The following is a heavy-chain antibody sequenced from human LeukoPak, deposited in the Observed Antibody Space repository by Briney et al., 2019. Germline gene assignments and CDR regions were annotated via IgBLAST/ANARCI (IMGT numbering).Heavy chain of an antibody. Sequence: GGSLRLSCAASGLPLNRSTVQGVRGSAGKGREGVSSMSDSSSYIYYADSGRGRFTISRANAKNSLYLQMNSLRAEDTAMYYCARADLSGSYFHPHFLDYWGQGTLVTVSS. V-gene: IGHV3-21*01. J-gene: IGHJ4*02. CDR1: GLPLNRST. CDR3: ARADLSGSYFHPHFLDY. CDR2: MSDSSSYI. D-gene: IGHD1-26*01.